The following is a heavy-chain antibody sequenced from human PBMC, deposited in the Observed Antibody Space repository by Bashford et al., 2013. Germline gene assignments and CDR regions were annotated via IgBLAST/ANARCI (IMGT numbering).Heavy chain of an antibody. CDR3: ARASAFDSSGYYYVY. J-gene: IGHJ4*02. D-gene: IGHD3-22*01. Sequence: WVRQAPGQGLEWMGRIIPILGIANYAQKFQGRVTITADKSTSTAYMELSSLRSEDTAVYYCARASAFDSSGYYYVYWGQGTLVTVSS. CDR2: IIPILGIA. V-gene: IGHV1-69*04.